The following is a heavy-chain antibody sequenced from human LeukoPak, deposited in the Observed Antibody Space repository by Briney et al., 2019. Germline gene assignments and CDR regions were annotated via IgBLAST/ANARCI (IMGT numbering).Heavy chain of an antibody. J-gene: IGHJ4*02. CDR1: GFPFSCHS. Sequence: GGSLRLSCATSGFPFSCHSMTWVRQAPGKGLGWVANINLDGSERFYVDFVKGRFTISRDNADNSMYLQMNSLRAEDTAVYYCGRVIAGAIDYWGQGTLVTVSS. V-gene: IGHV3-7*01. CDR2: INLDGSER. CDR3: GRVIAGAIDY. D-gene: IGHD6-13*01.